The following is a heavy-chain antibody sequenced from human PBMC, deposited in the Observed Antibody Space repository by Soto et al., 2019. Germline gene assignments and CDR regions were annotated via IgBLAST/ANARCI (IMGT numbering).Heavy chain of an antibody. Sequence: GGSLRLSCAASGFTFSSYSMNWVRQAPGKGLEWVSSISSSSSYIYYADSVKGRFTISRDNAKNSLYLQMNSLRAEDTAVYYFARDILESYYVFWSGSPYGMDVWGQGTMVTVS. CDR3: ARDILESYYVFWSGSPYGMDV. CDR1: GFTFSSYS. CDR2: ISSSSSYI. J-gene: IGHJ6*02. D-gene: IGHD3-3*01. V-gene: IGHV3-21*01.